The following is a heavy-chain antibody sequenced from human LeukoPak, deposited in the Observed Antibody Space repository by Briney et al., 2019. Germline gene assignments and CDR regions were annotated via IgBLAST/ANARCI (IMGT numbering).Heavy chain of an antibody. Sequence: ASVKVSCKASGYTFTSYYMHWVRQAPGQGLEWMGIINPSGGSTSYAQKFQGRVTMTRDTSTSTVYMELNSLRSEDTAVYYCARATITMVRGVIIRYFDYWGQGTLVTVSS. D-gene: IGHD3-10*01. CDR2: INPSGGST. J-gene: IGHJ4*02. CDR1: GYTFTSYY. V-gene: IGHV1-46*01. CDR3: ARATITMVRGVIIRYFDY.